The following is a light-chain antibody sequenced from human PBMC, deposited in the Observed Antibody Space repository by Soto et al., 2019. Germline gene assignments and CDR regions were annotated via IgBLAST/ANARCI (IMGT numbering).Light chain of an antibody. V-gene: IGKV3-11*01. CDR2: DAS. Sequence: VLTQSPATLSLSTGERPTLSCRASLNVNSYLAWYQQKPGQAPRLLIYDASNRAAGIPARFSGSGSGTDFTLTISSLEPEDFAIYYCQQRQYWPPITFGQGTRLEIK. CDR1: LNVNSY. J-gene: IGKJ5*01. CDR3: QQRQYWPPIT.